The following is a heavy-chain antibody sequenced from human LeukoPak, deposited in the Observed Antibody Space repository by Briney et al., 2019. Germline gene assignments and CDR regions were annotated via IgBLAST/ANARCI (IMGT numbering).Heavy chain of an antibody. J-gene: IGHJ2*01. Sequence: SETLSLTCTVSGGSISGYYCSWIRQPAGKGLEWIGRIYTSGNTNYNPSLKSRVTMSVDTSKNQFSLKLNSVTAADTAVYYCAGSKVAFDWYFDLWGRGTLVTVSS. CDR2: IYTSGNT. CDR3: AGSKVAFDWYFDL. V-gene: IGHV4-4*07. D-gene: IGHD2-15*01. CDR1: GGSISGYY.